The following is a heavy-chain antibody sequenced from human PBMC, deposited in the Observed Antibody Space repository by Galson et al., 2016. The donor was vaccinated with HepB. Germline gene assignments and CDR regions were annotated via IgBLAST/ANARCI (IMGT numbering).Heavy chain of an antibody. CDR2: ISGYNGDT. V-gene: IGHV1-18*01. CDR1: GYTFSSYG. Sequence: CKASGYTFSSYGISWVRQAPGQGLEWMGWISGYNGDTNYAQKFQGRVTVTIDRSTTSAYMELRGLTSDDTAMYYCARVTPRAVAGGWDYWGPGTPVTVSS. J-gene: IGHJ4*02. D-gene: IGHD6-19*01. CDR3: ARVTPRAVAGGWDY.